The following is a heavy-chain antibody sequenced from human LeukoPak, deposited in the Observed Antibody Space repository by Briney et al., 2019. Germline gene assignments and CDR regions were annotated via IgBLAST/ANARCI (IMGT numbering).Heavy chain of an antibody. Sequence: PGGSLRLSCAASGFTFSSYSLNWVRQAPGKGMELVSSISNSSSYIYYADSVKGRFTISRDNAKNSLYLQMNSLRAEDTAVYYCAREYQLPLYFDYWGQGTLVTVSS. CDR1: GFTFSSYS. CDR2: ISNSSSYI. CDR3: AREYQLPLYFDY. J-gene: IGHJ4*02. V-gene: IGHV3-21*01. D-gene: IGHD2-2*01.